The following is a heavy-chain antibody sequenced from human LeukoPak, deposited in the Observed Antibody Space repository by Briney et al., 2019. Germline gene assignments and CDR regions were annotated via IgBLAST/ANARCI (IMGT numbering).Heavy chain of an antibody. CDR1: GFTFEHYG. CDR3: AKCVYSNIYYWFDP. Sequence: GGSLRLSCAASGFTFEHYGMHWLRHAPGKGLEWVSLISGNGVGTYSADSVNGRFTISRDNSKNSLYLQMNSLRTEDTALYYCAKCVYSNIYYWFDPWGQGTLVSVSS. D-gene: IGHD6-13*01. J-gene: IGHJ5*02. V-gene: IGHV3-43*02. CDR2: ISGNGVGT.